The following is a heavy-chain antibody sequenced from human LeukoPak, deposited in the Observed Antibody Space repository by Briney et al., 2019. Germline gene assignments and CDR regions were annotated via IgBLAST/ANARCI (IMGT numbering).Heavy chain of an antibody. V-gene: IGHV1-18*01. D-gene: IGHD3-16*01. CDR1: GYTFTSYG. CDR3: AREDYDYVWGSYGPAGKDDY. CDR2: ISAYNGNT. Sequence: GSVKVSCEASGYTFTSYGISWVRQAPGQGLEWMGWISAYNGNTNHAQKLKGRVTMPTDTSTSTAYLEMRSLRSDDTAVYYCAREDYDYVWGSYGPAGKDDYWGQGTLVTVSS. J-gene: IGHJ4*02.